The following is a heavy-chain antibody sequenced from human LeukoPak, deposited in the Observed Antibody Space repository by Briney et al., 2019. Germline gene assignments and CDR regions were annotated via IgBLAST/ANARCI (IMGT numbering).Heavy chain of an antibody. CDR2: ISSSSSYI. D-gene: IGHD2-2*01. J-gene: IGHJ6*02. V-gene: IGHV3-21*01. Sequence: GGSLRLSCAASGFTFSSYSMNWVRQAPGKGLEWVSSISSSSSYIYYADSVKGRFTISRDNAKNSLYLQMNSLRAEDTAVYYCARFRGIVVVPAAIDYYYYYGMDVWGQGTTVTVSS. CDR3: ARFRGIVVVPAAIDYYYYYGMDV. CDR1: GFTFSSYS.